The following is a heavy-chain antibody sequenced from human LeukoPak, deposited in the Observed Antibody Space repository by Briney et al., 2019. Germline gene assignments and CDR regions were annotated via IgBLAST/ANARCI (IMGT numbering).Heavy chain of an antibody. CDR1: GGSISSSSYY. V-gene: IGHV4-39*07. D-gene: IGHD3-10*01. J-gene: IGHJ4*02. Sequence: SETLSLTCTVSGGSISSSSYYWGWIRQPPGKGLEWIGSIYYSGSTYYNPSLKSRVTISVDTSKNQFSLKLNSVTAADTAVYYCANYKRDSGTYCIDYWGQGTLVTVSS. CDR3: ANYKRDSGTYCIDY. CDR2: IYYSGST.